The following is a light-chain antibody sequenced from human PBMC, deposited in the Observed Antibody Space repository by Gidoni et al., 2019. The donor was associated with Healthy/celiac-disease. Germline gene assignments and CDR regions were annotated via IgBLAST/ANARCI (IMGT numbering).Light chain of an antibody. Sequence: DIQKTQSPSSLSASVGDRVTITFRASQSISSYLNWYQQKPGKAPKTRIYAASSLQSGVPSRFSGSVSGTDFTLTISSLQPEDFATYYCQQSYSTPHTFXQXTRLEMK. CDR1: QSISSY. V-gene: IGKV1-39*01. CDR2: AAS. J-gene: IGKJ5*01. CDR3: QQSYSTPHT.